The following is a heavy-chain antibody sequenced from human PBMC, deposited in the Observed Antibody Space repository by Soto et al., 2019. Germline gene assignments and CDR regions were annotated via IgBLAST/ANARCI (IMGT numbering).Heavy chain of an antibody. Sequence: EVQLVESGGGLVQPGGSLRLSCVASGFIFNSYSMNWVRQAPGKGLEWISYINSGSTSVFYADSVKGRFSISRDNAKHSLYLQMNSRRAEDTAVYYCASSASPDAYWGQGTLVTVSS. CDR3: ASSASPDAY. V-gene: IGHV3-48*01. CDR2: INSGSTSV. J-gene: IGHJ4*02. D-gene: IGHD1-26*01. CDR1: GFIFNSYS.